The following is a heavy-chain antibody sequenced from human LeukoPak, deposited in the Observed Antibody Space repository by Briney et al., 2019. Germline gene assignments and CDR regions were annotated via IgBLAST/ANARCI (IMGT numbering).Heavy chain of an antibody. CDR3: ASSAGYCSGGSCYSPHFDY. Sequence: SETLSLTCTVSGGSISSSSYYWGWIRQPPGKGLEWIGSIYYSGSTNYNPSLKSRVTISVDTSKNQFSLKLSSVTAADTAVYYCASSAGYCSGGSCYSPHFDYWGQGTLVTVSS. D-gene: IGHD2-15*01. V-gene: IGHV4-39*07. J-gene: IGHJ4*02. CDR1: GGSISSSSYY. CDR2: IYYSGST.